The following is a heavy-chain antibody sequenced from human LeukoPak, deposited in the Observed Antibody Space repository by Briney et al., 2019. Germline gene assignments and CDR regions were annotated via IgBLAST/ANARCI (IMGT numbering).Heavy chain of an antibody. V-gene: IGHV3-33*01. J-gene: IGHJ3*02. D-gene: IGHD4-17*01. CDR1: GLTFSTYA. CDR2: IWNDGINK. CDR3: AREPDGDSGRYAFDI. Sequence: GRSLRLSCAASGLTFSTYAMHWVRQAPGKGLEWVAVIWNDGINKYYADSVKGRLTISRDNSKNTLYLQMNSLRAEDTAMYYCAREPDGDSGRYAFDIWGQGTMVTVSS.